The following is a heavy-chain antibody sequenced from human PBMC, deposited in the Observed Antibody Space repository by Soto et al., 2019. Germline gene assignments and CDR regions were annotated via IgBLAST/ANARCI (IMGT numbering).Heavy chain of an antibody. D-gene: IGHD3-3*01. J-gene: IGHJ4*02. CDR1: GYTFTSYY. CDR3: SRGPKGDSVGYYWYAS. V-gene: IGHV1-46*01. Sequence: ASVKVSCKASGYTFTSYYMHWLRQAPGQGLEWMGIINPSGGSTSYAQKFQGRVTMTRDTSTSKVYMELSSLRSEDTAVYYCSRGPKGDSVGYYWYASRGQGTLATGSS. CDR2: INPSGGST.